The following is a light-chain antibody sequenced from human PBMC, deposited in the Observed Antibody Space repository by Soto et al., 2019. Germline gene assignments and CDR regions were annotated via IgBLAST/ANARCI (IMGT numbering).Light chain of an antibody. Sequence: EIVLTQSPATLSLSPGERATLSCRASQSVSSYLAWYQQKPGQAPRLLIYDASNRATGIPARFSGSGSGTDFNHTISSLEPEDFAVYYCQQRSNWPRTFGQGTKVEI. CDR1: QSVSSY. CDR2: DAS. J-gene: IGKJ1*01. CDR3: QQRSNWPRT. V-gene: IGKV3-11*01.